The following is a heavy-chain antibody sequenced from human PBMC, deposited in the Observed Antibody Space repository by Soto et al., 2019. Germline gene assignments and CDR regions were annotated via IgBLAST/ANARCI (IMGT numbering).Heavy chain of an antibody. J-gene: IGHJ5*02. CDR3: AARFETNWFDP. Sequence: PSETLSLTCAVYGGSFSGYYWSWIRQPPGKGLEWIGEINHSGSTNYNPSLKSRVTISVDTSKNQFPLKLSSVTAADTAVYYCAARFETNWFDPWGQGTLVTVSS. CDR1: GGSFSGYY. D-gene: IGHD3-3*01. CDR2: INHSGST. V-gene: IGHV4-34*01.